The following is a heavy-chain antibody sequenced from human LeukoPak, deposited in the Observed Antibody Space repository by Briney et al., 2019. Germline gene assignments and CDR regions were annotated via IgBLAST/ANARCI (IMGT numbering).Heavy chain of an antibody. J-gene: IGHJ4*02. CDR1: GGSFSGYY. D-gene: IGHD1-26*01. CDR3: ARGSPCYSGSYYTTTIYDY. CDR2: INHSGST. V-gene: IGHV4-34*01. Sequence: SETLSLTCAVYGGSFSGYYWSWIRQPPGKGLEWIGEINHSGSTNYNPSLKSRVTISVETSKNQFSLKLSSVTAADTAVYYCARGSPCYSGSYYTTTIYDYWGQGTLVTVSS.